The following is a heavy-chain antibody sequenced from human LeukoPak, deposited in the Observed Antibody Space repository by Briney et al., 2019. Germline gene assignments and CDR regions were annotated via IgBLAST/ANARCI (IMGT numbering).Heavy chain of an antibody. J-gene: IGHJ4*02. Sequence: GGSLRLSCAASGFTFSSYWMSWVRQAPGRGLEWVANIKEDGSEEVYVDSLKGRFTISRDNAKNSLYLQMNSLRADDTAVYYCARDVGNFDYWGQGTLVTVSS. CDR2: IKEDGSEE. V-gene: IGHV3-7*05. CDR3: ARDVGNFDY. CDR1: GFTFSSYW.